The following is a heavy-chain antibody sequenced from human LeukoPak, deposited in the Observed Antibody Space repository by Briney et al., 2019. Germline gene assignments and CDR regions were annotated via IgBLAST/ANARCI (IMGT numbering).Heavy chain of an antibody. V-gene: IGHV4-39*07. CDR2: IYYSGST. J-gene: IGHJ6*03. CDR3: ARLISGSLSNPQSLIEYYYYMDV. CDR1: GGSISSSRDY. Sequence: KPSETLSLTCTVSGGSISSSRDYWAWLRQPPGKGLEWIANIYYSGSTYYSPSLKSRVTISVDTSKNQFSLKLSSVTAADTAVYYCARLISGSLSNPQSLIEYYYYMDVWGKGTTVTISS. D-gene: IGHD3-3*02.